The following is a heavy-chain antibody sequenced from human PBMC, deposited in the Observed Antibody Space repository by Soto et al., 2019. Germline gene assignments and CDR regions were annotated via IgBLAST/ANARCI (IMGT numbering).Heavy chain of an antibody. V-gene: IGHV3-7*03. J-gene: IGHJ4*02. CDR2: IKQDGSVK. CDR3: AKLRGDYTVFDY. D-gene: IGHD4-17*01. CDR1: GFTFSKYW. Sequence: PVGSLRLSGAPSGFTFSKYWMSWVRQAPGQGLEWVASIKQDGSVKHYVDSVKGRFTISRDNAEKSLHLQMNSLRAEDTAVYYCAKLRGDYTVFDYWGQGARVTVSS.